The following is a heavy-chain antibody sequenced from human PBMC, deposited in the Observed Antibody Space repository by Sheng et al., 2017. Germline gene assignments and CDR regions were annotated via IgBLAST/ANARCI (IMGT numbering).Heavy chain of an antibody. D-gene: IGHD2-2*01. J-gene: IGHJ4*02. CDR1: GGTFSSYA. CDR3: ARVVPAAITEYYFDY. CDR2: IIPILGIA. V-gene: IGHV1-69*10. Sequence: QVQLVQSGAEVKKPGSSVKVSCKASGGTFSSYAISWVRQAPGQGLEWMGGIIPILGIANYAQKFQGRVTITADKSTSTAYMELSSLRSEDTAVYYCARVVPAAITEYYFDYWGQGTLVTVSS.